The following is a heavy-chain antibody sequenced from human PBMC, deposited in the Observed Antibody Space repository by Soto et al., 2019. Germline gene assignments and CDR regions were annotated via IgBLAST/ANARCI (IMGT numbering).Heavy chain of an antibody. V-gene: IGHV3-23*01. Sequence: GGSLRLSCAASGFTFSSYAMNWVRQAPGKGLEWVSGISGSGGSTYYADSVKGRFTISRDNSKNTLYLQMNSLRAEDTAVYYCAKDGGYCSGGSCYYFDYWGQGTLVTVSS. CDR3: AKDGGYCSGGSCYYFDY. CDR2: ISGSGGST. D-gene: IGHD2-15*01. J-gene: IGHJ4*02. CDR1: GFTFSSYA.